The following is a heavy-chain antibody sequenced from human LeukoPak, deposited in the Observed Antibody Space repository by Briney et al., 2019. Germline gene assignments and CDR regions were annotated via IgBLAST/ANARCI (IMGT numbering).Heavy chain of an antibody. CDR2: INHSGYT. D-gene: IGHD6-19*01. CDR3: TRAVAGHPD. Sequence: SETLSLTCAVYGVAFSHYYWSWVRQSPRQGLEWIGEINHSGYTNYNPSLKSRVTMSIDTSKNQFSLLLTSVTAADAGVYYCTRAVAGHPDWGQGTLVTVSS. CDR1: GVAFSHYY. V-gene: IGHV4-34*01. J-gene: IGHJ4*02.